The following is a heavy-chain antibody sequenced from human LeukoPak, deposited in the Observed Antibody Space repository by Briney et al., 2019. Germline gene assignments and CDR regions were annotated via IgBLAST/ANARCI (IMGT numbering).Heavy chain of an antibody. J-gene: IGHJ4*02. V-gene: IGHV4-59*08. CDR3: ARRGVGGSFDY. CDR1: GDSISSYY. Sequence: SETLSFTCTVSGDSISSYYWSWIRQPPGKGLEWIAYMYHTGDTNYNPSLKSRVTMSVDTSKDQFSLKVTSVTAADTAVYYCARRGVGGSFDYWGQGTLVTVSS. D-gene: IGHD1-26*01. CDR2: MYHTGDT.